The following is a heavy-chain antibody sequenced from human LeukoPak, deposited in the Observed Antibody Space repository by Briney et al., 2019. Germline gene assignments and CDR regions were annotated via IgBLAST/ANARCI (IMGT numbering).Heavy chain of an antibody. V-gene: IGHV3-7*03. J-gene: IGHJ4*02. CDR2: IREDGSDD. Sequence: GGSLRLSCAASGFTFRHYYMNWVRLAPGKGLAWVANIREDGSDDTYEASVKGRFTISRDNARNSLFLQMNSLRAEDTDVYYCARGDGYYFGFWGQGTPVTVSS. CDR3: ARGDGYYFGF. CDR1: GFTFRHYY.